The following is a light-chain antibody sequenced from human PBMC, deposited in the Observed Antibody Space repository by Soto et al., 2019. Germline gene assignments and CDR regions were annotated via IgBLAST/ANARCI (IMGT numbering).Light chain of an antibody. Sequence: QSVLTQPASVSGSPGQSITISCTGTSSDVGSYNLVSWYQQHPGKAPKLMIYEVSKRSSGVSNRFSGSKSGNTASLTISGLQAEYEADYYCCSYAGSSTPVVFGGGTKLTVL. CDR3: CSYAGSSTPVV. CDR1: SSDVGSYNL. J-gene: IGLJ2*01. CDR2: EVS. V-gene: IGLV2-23*02.